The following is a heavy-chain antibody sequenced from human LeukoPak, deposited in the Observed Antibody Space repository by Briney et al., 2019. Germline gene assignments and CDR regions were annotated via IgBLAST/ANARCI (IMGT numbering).Heavy chain of an antibody. CDR2: IIPILGIA. J-gene: IGHJ3*02. Sequence: SVKVSCKASGGTFSSYTISWVRQAPGQGLEWMGRIIPILGIANYAQKFQGRVTTTADKSTSTAYMELSSLRSEDTAVYYCARALMIVGAFDIWGQGTMVTVSS. D-gene: IGHD3-22*01. CDR1: GGTFSSYT. V-gene: IGHV1-69*02. CDR3: ARALMIVGAFDI.